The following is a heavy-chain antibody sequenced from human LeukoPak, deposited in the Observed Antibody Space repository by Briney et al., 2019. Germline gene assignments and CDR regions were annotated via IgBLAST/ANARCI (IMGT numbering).Heavy chain of an antibody. CDR1: GFTFSNYW. CDR2: ISSGSSYI. V-gene: IGHV3-21*01. D-gene: IGHD2-15*01. CDR3: ARVVVGPYYFDY. J-gene: IGHJ4*02. Sequence: GGSLRLSCAASGFTFSNYWMSWVRQAPGKGLEWVSSISSGSSYIYYADSVKGRFTISRDNAKNSLYLQMNSLRAEDTAVYYCARVVVGPYYFDYWGQGTLVTVSS.